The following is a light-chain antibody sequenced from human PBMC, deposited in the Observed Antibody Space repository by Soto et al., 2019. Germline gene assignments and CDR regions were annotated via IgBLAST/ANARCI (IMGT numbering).Light chain of an antibody. CDR1: SSDVGAYKY. Sequence: QSALTQPPSASGSPGQSVTISCTGTSSDVGAYKYVSWYQQYPGKAPKLMFYEVSKRPSGVPDRFSGSKSGNTASLTVSGLQAEDEADYYCTSYAGSNIWVFGGGTKLTVL. J-gene: IGLJ3*02. V-gene: IGLV2-8*01. CDR2: EVS. CDR3: TSYAGSNIWV.